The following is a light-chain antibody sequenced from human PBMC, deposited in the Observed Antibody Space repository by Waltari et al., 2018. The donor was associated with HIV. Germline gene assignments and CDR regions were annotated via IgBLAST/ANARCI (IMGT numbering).Light chain of an antibody. J-gene: IGLJ2*01. V-gene: IGLV2-14*01. CDR3: SSYTSSSTLYVV. CDR2: DVS. CDR1: SSAVGGYNY. Sequence: QSALTQPASVSGSPGQSITISCTGTSSAVGGYNYVSWYQQHPGKAPKLLIYDVSYRPSAVSNRFSSSKCGNTASLTISGLQAEDEADYYCSSYTSSSTLYVVFGGGTKLTVL.